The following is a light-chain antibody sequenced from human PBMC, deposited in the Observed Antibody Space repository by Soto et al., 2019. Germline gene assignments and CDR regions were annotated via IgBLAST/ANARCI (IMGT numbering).Light chain of an antibody. CDR3: QQYRDSLGT. V-gene: IGKV3-20*01. CDR2: GAS. Sequence: EIVLTQSPGTLSLSPGERATLSCRASQSVISTYLAWYQQKPGQAPGLLIYGASSRATGISDRFSGSGSGTDFTLTISRLEPEDFAVYYCQQYRDSLGTFGQGTKVEIK. J-gene: IGKJ1*01. CDR1: QSVISTY.